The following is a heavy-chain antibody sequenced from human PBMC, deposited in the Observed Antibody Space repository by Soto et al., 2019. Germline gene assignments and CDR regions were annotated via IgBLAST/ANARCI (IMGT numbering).Heavy chain of an antibody. V-gene: IGHV2-5*02. CDR3: AHRVDYRGSWNTGYFDY. Sequence: SGPTLVNATQTLTLTCPFSGFSLSTSGVGVGWIRQPPGKALECLVLIYWDDDKRYSPSLKSRLTITRDTSKNQVVLTMTDMDPVDTATYYCAHRVDYRGSWNTGYFDYWGQGTLVTVSS. CDR2: IYWDDDK. J-gene: IGHJ4*02. D-gene: IGHD2-15*01. CDR1: GFSLSTSGVG.